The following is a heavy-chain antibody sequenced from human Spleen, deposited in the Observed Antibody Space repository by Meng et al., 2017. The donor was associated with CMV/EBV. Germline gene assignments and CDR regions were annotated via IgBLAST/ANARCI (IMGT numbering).Heavy chain of an antibody. D-gene: IGHD1-26*01. Sequence: PSETLSLTCAVYGGSFSGYYWSWIRQPPGKGLEWIGEINHGGSTNYNPSLKSRVTISVDTSKNQFSLKLSSVTAADTAVYYCARVGAGWGQGTLVTVSS. CDR2: INHGGST. V-gene: IGHV4-34*01. J-gene: IGHJ4*02. CDR1: GGSFSGYY. CDR3: ARVGAG.